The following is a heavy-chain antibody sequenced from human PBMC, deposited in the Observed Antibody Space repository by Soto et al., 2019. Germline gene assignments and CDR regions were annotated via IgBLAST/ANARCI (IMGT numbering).Heavy chain of an antibody. CDR2: INSDGSST. CDR1: GFTFSSYW. J-gene: IGHJ4*02. V-gene: IGHV3-74*01. D-gene: IGHD3-22*01. CDR3: AIRASYYDSSGYFDY. Sequence: GGSLRLSCAASGFTFSSYWMHWVRQAPGKGLVWVSRINSDGSSTSYADSVKGRFTISRDNAKNTLYLQMNSLRAEDTALYYFAIRASYYDSSGYFDYWGQGTLVTVSS.